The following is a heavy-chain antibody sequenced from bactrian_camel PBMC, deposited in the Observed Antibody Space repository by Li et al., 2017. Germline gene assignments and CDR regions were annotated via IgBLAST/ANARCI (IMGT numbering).Heavy chain of an antibody. V-gene: IGHV3S40*01. J-gene: IGHJ6*01. CDR2: INSRGGSA. Sequence: DVQLVESGGDLVPPGGSLRLSCAASGFTFSSYAMSWVRQAPGKGLEWVSAINSRGGSAYYADSVKGRFTISRDSAKNTVYLQLNSLKTEDMAKYYCARRYAEGYYGDFGYWGQGTQVTVS. D-gene: IGHD2*01. CDR1: GFTFSSYA. CDR3: ARRYAEGYYGDFGY.